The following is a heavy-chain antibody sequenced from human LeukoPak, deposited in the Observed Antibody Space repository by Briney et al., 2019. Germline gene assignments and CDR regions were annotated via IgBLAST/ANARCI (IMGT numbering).Heavy chain of an antibody. V-gene: IGHV1-69*05. J-gene: IGHJ4*02. CDR1: GGTFSSYA. Sequence: SVKVSCKASGGTFSSYAISWVRQAPGQGLEWMGGIIPFFGTANYAQKFQGRVTITTDESTSTAYMELSSLRSEDTAVYYCAIGYCSSTSCSLGEYYFDYWGQGTLVTVSS. CDR2: IIPFFGTA. CDR3: AIGYCSSTSCSLGEYYFDY. D-gene: IGHD2-2*01.